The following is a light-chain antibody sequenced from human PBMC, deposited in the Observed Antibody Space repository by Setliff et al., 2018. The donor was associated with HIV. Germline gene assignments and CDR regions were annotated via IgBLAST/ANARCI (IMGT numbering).Light chain of an antibody. CDR3: SSYAGSNNLV. J-gene: IGLJ2*01. V-gene: IGLV2-8*01. CDR1: SSGVGGYNY. CDR2: EVS. Sequence: ALAQPPSASGSPGQSVTISCTGTSSGVGGYNYVSWYQQHPGKAPKLMIYEVSKRPSGVPDRFSGSKSGNTASLTVSGLQAEDEADYYCSSYAGSNNLVFGGGTK.